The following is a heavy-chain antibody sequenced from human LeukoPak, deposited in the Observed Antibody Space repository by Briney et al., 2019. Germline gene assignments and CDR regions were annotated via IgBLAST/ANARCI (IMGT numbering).Heavy chain of an antibody. Sequence: GGSLRLSCAASGFTFSSYGMHWVRQAPGKGLEWVAFIRYDGSNKYYADSVKGRFTISRDNSENTLYLQMNSLRAEDTAVYYCAKDVSHSSGWYRDYWGQGTLVTVSS. D-gene: IGHD6-19*01. CDR2: IRYDGSNK. CDR3: AKDVSHSSGWYRDY. V-gene: IGHV3-30*02. CDR1: GFTFSSYG. J-gene: IGHJ4*02.